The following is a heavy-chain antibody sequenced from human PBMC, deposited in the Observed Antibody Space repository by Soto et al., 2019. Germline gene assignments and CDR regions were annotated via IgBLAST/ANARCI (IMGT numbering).Heavy chain of an antibody. D-gene: IGHD2-21*01. CDR3: AREGGEYYYYYGMDV. Sequence: ASVKVSCKASGGTFSSYRINWVRQAPGQGLEWVGGIVPIYRTADYAQKLQGRVTMTTDTSTSTAYMELRSLRSDDTAVYYCAREGGEYYYYYGMDVWGQGTTVTVSS. J-gene: IGHJ6*02. V-gene: IGHV1-69*05. CDR1: GGTFSSYR. CDR2: IVPIYRTA.